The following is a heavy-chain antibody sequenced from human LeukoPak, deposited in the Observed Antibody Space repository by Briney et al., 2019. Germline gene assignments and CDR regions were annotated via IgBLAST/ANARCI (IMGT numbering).Heavy chain of an antibody. D-gene: IGHD3-10*01. CDR2: INPSAGTT. CDR3: ARDGKNCYGSGSLFDY. CDR1: GYTFTSYF. J-gene: IGHJ4*02. Sequence: ASVKVSCKASGYTFTSYFIHWVRQAPGQGLEWMGSINPSAGTTTYAQKFQGRVTMTGDTSKSTVNMELSSLRSEDTAVYYCARDGKNCYGSGSLFDYWGQGTLVTVSS. V-gene: IGHV1-46*01.